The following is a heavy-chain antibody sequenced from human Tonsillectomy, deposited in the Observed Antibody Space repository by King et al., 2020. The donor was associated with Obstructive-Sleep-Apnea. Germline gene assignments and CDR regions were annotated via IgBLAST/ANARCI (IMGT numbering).Heavy chain of an antibody. CDR2: VYYRGST. J-gene: IGHJ4*02. Sequence: QLQESGPGLVKPSETLSLTCTVSGGSINNYWWSWIRQPPGKGLEWIGYVYYRGSTKYNPSLMSRVTISIDTSKNQFSLKLNSVTAADTAVYYCARVVAAGHSDYWGQGTLVTVSS. CDR1: GGSINNYW. D-gene: IGHD2-21*01. CDR3: ARVVAAGHSDY. V-gene: IGHV4-59*01.